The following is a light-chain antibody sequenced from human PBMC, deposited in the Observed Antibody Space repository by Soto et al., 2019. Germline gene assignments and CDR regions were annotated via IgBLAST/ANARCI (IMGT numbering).Light chain of an antibody. CDR2: DAS. CDR3: QQYNNWPPIT. Sequence: EIVMTQSPATLSVSPGERATLSCRASQSVARHLAWYQQKPGQGPRLLIQDASNRATGVPARFSGSGSGTEFTLTISSLQSEDSAVYYCQQYNNWPPITFGPGTKVDI. J-gene: IGKJ3*01. CDR1: QSVARH. V-gene: IGKV3-15*01.